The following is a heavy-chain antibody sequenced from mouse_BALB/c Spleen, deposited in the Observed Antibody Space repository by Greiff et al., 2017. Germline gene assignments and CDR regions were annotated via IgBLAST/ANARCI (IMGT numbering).Heavy chain of an antibody. CDR3: TRGGVRHYFDY. CDR1: GFSLTSYG. J-gene: IGHJ2*01. V-gene: IGHV2-2*02. CDR2: IWSGGST. D-gene: IGHD2-14*01. Sequence: QVQLQQSGPGLVQPSQSLSITCTVSGFSLTSYGVHWVRQSPGKGLEWLGVIWSGGSTDYNAAFISRLSISKDNSKSQVFFKMNSLQANDTAIYYCTRGGVRHYFDYWGQGTTLTVSS.